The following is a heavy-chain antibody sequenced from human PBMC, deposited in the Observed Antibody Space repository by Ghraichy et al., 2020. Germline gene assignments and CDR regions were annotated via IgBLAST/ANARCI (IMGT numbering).Heavy chain of an antibody. CDR1: GFTFSIYA. V-gene: IGHV3-23*01. CDR3: AKDQGYGNWPE. Sequence: GSLRLSCVASGFTFSIYAMSWVRQAPGKGLEWISAISGSGSPIYYADSVKGRFTISRDNSKNTVYVQMNSLRAEDTAIYYCAKDQGYGNWPEWGQGTLVTVSS. D-gene: IGHD5-18*01. J-gene: IGHJ4*02. CDR2: ISGSGSPI.